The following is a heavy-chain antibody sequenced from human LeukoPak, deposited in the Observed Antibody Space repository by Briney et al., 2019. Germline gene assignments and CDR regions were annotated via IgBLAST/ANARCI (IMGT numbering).Heavy chain of an antibody. V-gene: IGHV3-21*01. CDR1: GLTFSDYS. D-gene: IGHD2-2*02. CDR2: ISSSSSYI. J-gene: IGHJ5*02. Sequence: GGSLRLSCAASGLTFSDYSMNWVRQAPGKGLEWVSSISSSSSYIYYADSVKGRFTISRDNAKNSLYLQMNSLRAEDTAVYYCARTIDCSSTSCYTLNWFDPWGQGTLVTVSS. CDR3: ARTIDCSSTSCYTLNWFDP.